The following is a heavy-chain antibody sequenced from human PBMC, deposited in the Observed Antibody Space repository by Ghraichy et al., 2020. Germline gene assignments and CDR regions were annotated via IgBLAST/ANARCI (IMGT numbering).Heavy chain of an antibody. CDR1: GDSVSSNSAA. J-gene: IGHJ4*02. CDR3: ARAGHFPWRSGYFDY. Sequence: SETLSLTCAISGDSVSSNSAAWNWIRQSPSRGLEWLGRTYYRSKWYNDYAVSVKSRITINPDTSKNQFSLQLNSVTPEDTAVYYCARAGHFPWRSGYFDYWGQGTLVTVSS. D-gene: IGHD3-3*02. CDR2: TYYRSKWYN. V-gene: IGHV6-1*01.